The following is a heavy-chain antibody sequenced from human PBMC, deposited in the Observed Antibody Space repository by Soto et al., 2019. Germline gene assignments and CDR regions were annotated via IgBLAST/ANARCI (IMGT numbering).Heavy chain of an antibody. Sequence: SETLSLTCTVSGGSISSYYWSWIRQPPGKGLEWIGYIYYSGSTNYNPSLKSRVTISVDTSKNQFSLKLSSVTAADTAVYYCAKYPVSSGWHDYWGQGTLVTVSS. CDR2: IYYSGST. D-gene: IGHD6-19*01. CDR3: AKYPVSSGWHDY. J-gene: IGHJ4*02. CDR1: GGSISSYY. V-gene: IGHV4-59*01.